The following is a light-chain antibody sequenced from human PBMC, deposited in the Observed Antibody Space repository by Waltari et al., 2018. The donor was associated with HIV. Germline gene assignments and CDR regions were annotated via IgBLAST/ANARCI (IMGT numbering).Light chain of an antibody. J-gene: IGKJ1*01. CDR2: WAS. V-gene: IGKV4-1*01. Sequence: DVVLTQSPDALAVSLGESATINCQATHSVFYTPNAKNYIAWYQQRPGQAPKLLIYWASTRECGVSARFSGSGSGTNFTLTITSLQAEDVAVYYCQQYYSPPPTFGQGTKVEIK. CDR3: QQYYSPPPT. CDR1: HSVFYTPNAKNY.